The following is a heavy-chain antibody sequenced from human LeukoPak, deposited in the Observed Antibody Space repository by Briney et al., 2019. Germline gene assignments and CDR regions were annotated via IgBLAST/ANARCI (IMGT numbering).Heavy chain of an antibody. Sequence: ASVKVSCKASGYTFTSYGISWVRQAPGQGLEWMGWISAYNGNTNYAQKLQGRVTMTTDTSTSTAYMELRSLRSDDTAVYYCASTPAYYYYMDVWGKGTTVTISS. V-gene: IGHV1-18*01. CDR1: GYTFTSYG. CDR3: ASTPAYYYYMDV. J-gene: IGHJ6*03. CDR2: ISAYNGNT. D-gene: IGHD6-25*01.